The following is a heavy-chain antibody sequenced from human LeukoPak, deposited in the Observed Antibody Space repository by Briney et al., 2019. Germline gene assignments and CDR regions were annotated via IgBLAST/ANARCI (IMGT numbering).Heavy chain of an antibody. CDR2: IASDGNDK. CDR3: AKDRNLGPADYYFDH. Sequence: PGGSLRLSCVVSGFTFSSYGMHWVRQAPGKGLEWVAVIASDGNDKKCADSVKGRFTISRDNSKNTVYLQMNSLRDEDTAVYYCAKDRNLGPADYYFDHWGQGTLVSVSS. V-gene: IGHV3-30*18. CDR1: GFTFSSYG. J-gene: IGHJ4*02. D-gene: IGHD3-16*01.